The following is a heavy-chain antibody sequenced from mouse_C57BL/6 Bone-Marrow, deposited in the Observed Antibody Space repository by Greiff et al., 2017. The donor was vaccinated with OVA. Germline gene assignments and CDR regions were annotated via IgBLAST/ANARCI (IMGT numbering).Heavy chain of an antibody. Sequence: VQLQQSGPVLVKPGASVKMSCKASGYTFTDYYMNWVKQSHGKSLEWIGVINPYNGGTSYNQKFKGKATLTVDKSSSTTYMELNSLTSEDYAVYYYARSGVTDGFAYWGQGTLVTVSA. CDR3: ARSGVTDGFAY. CDR1: GYTFTDYY. D-gene: IGHD2-1*01. V-gene: IGHV1-19*01. CDR2: INPYNGGT. J-gene: IGHJ3*01.